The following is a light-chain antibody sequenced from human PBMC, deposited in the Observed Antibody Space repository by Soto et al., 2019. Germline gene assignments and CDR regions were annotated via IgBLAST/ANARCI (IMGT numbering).Light chain of an antibody. J-gene: IGKJ1*01. Sequence: VLTQSPASLSVSPGERATLSCRASHSLNTNLAWYQQKHGHAPNLLIYAASSRATGVPPRFSGSGSGTEFTLTISSLQSEDFATYYCQQSDSTPPTFGQGTKVDI. CDR2: AAS. V-gene: IGKV3-15*01. CDR3: QQSDSTPPT. CDR1: HSLNTN.